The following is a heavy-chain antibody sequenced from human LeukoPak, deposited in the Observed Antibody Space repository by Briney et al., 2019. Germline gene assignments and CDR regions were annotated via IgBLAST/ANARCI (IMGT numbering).Heavy chain of an antibody. V-gene: IGHV3-66*01. J-gene: IGHJ6*03. Sequence: PGGSLRLSCTASGFTFSINYMAWVRQAPGKGLEWVSVIYSGGDTYYADSVKGRFTIARDNSKKTLYLQMNSLRAEGTAVYYCAKAGDRIAVAGKGPPYYYYYMDVWGKGTTVTISS. CDR1: GFTFSINY. D-gene: IGHD6-19*01. CDR2: IYSGGDT. CDR3: AKAGDRIAVAGKGPPYYYYYMDV.